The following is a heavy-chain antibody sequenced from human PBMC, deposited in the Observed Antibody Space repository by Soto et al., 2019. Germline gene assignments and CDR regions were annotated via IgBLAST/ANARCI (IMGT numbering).Heavy chain of an antibody. V-gene: IGHV1-8*02. CDR3: AGGNFRY. CDR1: GYNFNTFD. J-gene: IGHJ4*02. CDR2: MNPNSGNT. Sequence: AAVQVSCKASGYNFNTFDIYWVRQATGHGLEWMGWMNPNSGNTGYAQEFRGRVTMTRNTSNTTAYMELTSLTSDDTGVYYCAGGNFRYWGQGTLVTVSS.